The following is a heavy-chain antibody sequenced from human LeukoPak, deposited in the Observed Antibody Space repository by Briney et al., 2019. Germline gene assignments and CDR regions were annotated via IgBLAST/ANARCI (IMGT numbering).Heavy chain of an antibody. Sequence: GGSLRLSCAASGFTFSSYGMHWVRQAPGKGLEWVAVISYDGSNKYYADSVKGRFTISRDNSKNTLYLQMNSLRAEGTAVYYCAKDYEGGSLDYWGQGTLVTVSS. V-gene: IGHV3-30*18. D-gene: IGHD1-26*01. CDR1: GFTFSSYG. CDR3: AKDYEGGSLDY. J-gene: IGHJ4*02. CDR2: ISYDGSNK.